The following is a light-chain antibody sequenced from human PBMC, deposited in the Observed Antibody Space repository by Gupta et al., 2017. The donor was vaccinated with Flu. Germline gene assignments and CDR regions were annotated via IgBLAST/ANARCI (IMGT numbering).Light chain of an antibody. CDR3: QQDINYPWT. J-gene: IGKJ1*01. CDR1: QSITSW. Sequence: DIQMTQSPSTLSASVGDRVTITCRASQSITSWLAWYQQKPGKAPKLLIYTASSLKCGVPSRFGGSGSGTEFTLTISSLQPDEFATYYCQQDINYPWTFGQGTKVEIK. V-gene: IGKV1-5*03. CDR2: TAS.